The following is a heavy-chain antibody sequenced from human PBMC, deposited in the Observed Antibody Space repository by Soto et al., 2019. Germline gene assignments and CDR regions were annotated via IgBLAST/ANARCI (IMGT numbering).Heavy chain of an antibody. CDR1: GFTFSSYA. J-gene: IGHJ4*02. D-gene: IGHD3-3*01. V-gene: IGHV3-23*01. CDR3: DKDFGGNGCDD. Sequence: EVQLLESGGGLVQPGGSMRLSCAASGFTFSSYAMSCVRQAPGKGLEWVSAISGSGGSTYYADSVKGRFTISRVHYKNTLYLQRNSLRAEDTAVYDCDKDFGGNGCDDGGQGTLVTVSS. CDR2: ISGSGGST.